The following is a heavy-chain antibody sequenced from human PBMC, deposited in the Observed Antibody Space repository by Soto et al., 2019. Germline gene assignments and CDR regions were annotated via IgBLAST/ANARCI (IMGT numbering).Heavy chain of an antibody. J-gene: IGHJ4*02. CDR3: ARDMDSYGIYYFDY. CDR2: ISAYNGNT. V-gene: IGHV1-18*01. D-gene: IGHD5-18*01. CDR1: GYTFTSYG. Sequence: PSVKVSCKASGYTFTSYGISWVRQAPGQGLEWMGWISAYNGNTNYAQKLQGRVTMTTDTSTSTAYMELRSLRSDDTAVYYCARDMDSYGIYYFDYWGQGTLVTVSS.